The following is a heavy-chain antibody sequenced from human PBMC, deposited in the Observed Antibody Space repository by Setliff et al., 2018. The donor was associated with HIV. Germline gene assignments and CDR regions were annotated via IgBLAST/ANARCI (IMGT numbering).Heavy chain of an antibody. CDR3: ASPHGYCPDGSCSLVGAFDF. CDR1: GGTFNTYA. CDR2: IIPIFNIA. J-gene: IGHJ3*01. V-gene: IGHV1-69*13. Sequence: GASVKVSCKASGGTFNTYAMNWVRQAPGQGLEWMGHIIPIFNIANYAQKFQDRITITADESTSTAYMELSSLRSEDTAVYYCASPHGYCPDGSCSLVGAFDFWGQGTMVTVSS. D-gene: IGHD2-8*01.